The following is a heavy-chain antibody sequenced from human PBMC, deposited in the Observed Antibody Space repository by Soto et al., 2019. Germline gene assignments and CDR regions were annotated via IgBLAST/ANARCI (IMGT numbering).Heavy chain of an antibody. CDR1: GGTFSSYA. V-gene: IGHV1-69*12. CDR3: ARGGDGYNYARVNPYDY. D-gene: IGHD5-12*01. CDR2: IIPIFGTA. Sequence: QVQLVQSGAEVKKPGSSVKVSCKASGGTFSSYAISWVRQAPGQGLEWMGGIIPIFGTANYAQKFQGRVTITADESTSTAYMELSSLRSEDTAVYYCARGGDGYNYARVNPYDYWGQGTLVTVSS. J-gene: IGHJ4*02.